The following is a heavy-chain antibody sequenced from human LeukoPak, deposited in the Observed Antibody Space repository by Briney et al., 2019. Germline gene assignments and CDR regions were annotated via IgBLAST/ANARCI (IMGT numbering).Heavy chain of an antibody. J-gene: IGHJ4*02. CDR1: GGTFSSYA. Sequence: SVKVSCKASGGTFSSYAISWVRQAPGQGLEWMGRIIPILGIANYAQKFQGRVTITADKSTSTAYMELSSLRSEDTAVYYCARDLSYSRGPFDYWGQGTLVTVSS. D-gene: IGHD2-21*01. CDR2: IIPILGIA. V-gene: IGHV1-69*04. CDR3: ARDLSYSRGPFDY.